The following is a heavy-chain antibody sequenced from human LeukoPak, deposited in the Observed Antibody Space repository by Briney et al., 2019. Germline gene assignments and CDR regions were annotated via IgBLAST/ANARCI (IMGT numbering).Heavy chain of an antibody. CDR3: TTPNSNYSFDY. CDR1: GFTFSDAW. Sequence: NPGGSLRLSCAGYGFTFSDAWMTWVRQAPGKGLEWVGSIKSKTDGGTTDYAAPVKGRFIISRDDSKHMLYPQMNNLKTEDTAVYYCTTPNSNYSFDYWGQGTLVTVSS. D-gene: IGHD4-11*01. V-gene: IGHV3-15*01. J-gene: IGHJ4*02. CDR2: IKSKTDGGTT.